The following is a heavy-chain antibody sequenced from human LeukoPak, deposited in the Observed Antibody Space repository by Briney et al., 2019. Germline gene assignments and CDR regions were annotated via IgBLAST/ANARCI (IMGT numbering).Heavy chain of an antibody. CDR1: GFTFSSYT. CDR2: ISSSSTYI. CDR3: ARSLRDYVGIGEY. V-gene: IGHV3-21*01. D-gene: IGHD4-17*01. Sequence: AGGSLRLSCAASGFTFSSYTMNWVRQGPGKGLEWVSCISSSSTYIYYADSVKGRFTISRDNAKNSLFLQMNSLRADDTAVYYCARSLRDYVGIGEYWGQGALVTVSS. J-gene: IGHJ4*02.